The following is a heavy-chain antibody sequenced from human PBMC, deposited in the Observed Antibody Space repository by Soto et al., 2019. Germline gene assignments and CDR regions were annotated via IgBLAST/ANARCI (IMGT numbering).Heavy chain of an antibody. CDR2: IIPIFGTA. J-gene: IGHJ2*01. CDR3: ARDRGGSYYPGARYFHL. V-gene: IGHV1-69*12. CDR1: GGTFSSYA. D-gene: IGHD1-26*01. Sequence: QVQLVQSGAEVKKPGSSVKVSCKASGGTFSSYAISWVRQAPGQGLEWMGGIIPIFGTANYAQKFQGRVTITADEPTPTPDLDPSSPSSEDTAVYYRARDRGGSYYPGARYFHLWGRGTLVTLSS.